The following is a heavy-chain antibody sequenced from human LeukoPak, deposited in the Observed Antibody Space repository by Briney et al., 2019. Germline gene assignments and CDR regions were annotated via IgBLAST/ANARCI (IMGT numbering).Heavy chain of an antibody. V-gene: IGHV4-59*01. CDR3: ARGDHYDILTGYYPVPYYGMDV. CDR1: GGSTGSDY. Sequence: SETLSLTCTVSGGSTGSDYWSWIRQPPGKGLEWIAYVYYSGSTNYSPSLKSRVTISVDTSKNQFSLKLSSVTAADTAVYYCARGDHYDILTGYYPVPYYGMDVWGQGTTVTVSS. J-gene: IGHJ6*02. D-gene: IGHD3-9*01. CDR2: VYYSGST.